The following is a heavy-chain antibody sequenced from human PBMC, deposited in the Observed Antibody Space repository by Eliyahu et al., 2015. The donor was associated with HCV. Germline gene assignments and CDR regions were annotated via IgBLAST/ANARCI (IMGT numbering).Heavy chain of an antibody. CDR3: AKIGGERGYSYGKGHDY. J-gene: IGHJ4*02. D-gene: IGHD5-18*01. Sequence: QVQLVESGGGVVQPGRSLRLSCAASGFTFSSYGMHWVRQAPGKGLEWVAVISYDGSNKYYADSVKGRFTISRDNSKNTLYLQMNSLRAEDTAVYYCAKIGGERGYSYGKGHDYWGQGTLVTVSS. CDR1: GFTFSSYG. CDR2: ISYDGSNK. V-gene: IGHV3-30*18.